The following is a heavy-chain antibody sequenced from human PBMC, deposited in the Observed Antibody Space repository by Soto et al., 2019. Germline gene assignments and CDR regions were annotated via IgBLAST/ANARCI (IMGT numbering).Heavy chain of an antibody. CDR1: GGSISSGDYY. CDR2: INYSGST. D-gene: IGHD2-15*01. V-gene: IGHV4-31*03. CDR3: ARDSVAPDGGAFDI. Sequence: PSETLSLTCTVSGGSISSGDYYWSWIRQHPGKGLEWIGFINYSGSTYYNPSHKSRVTISVDTSKNQFSLKLRSVTAADTAVYYCARDSVAPDGGAFDIWGQGTMVTVSS. J-gene: IGHJ3*02.